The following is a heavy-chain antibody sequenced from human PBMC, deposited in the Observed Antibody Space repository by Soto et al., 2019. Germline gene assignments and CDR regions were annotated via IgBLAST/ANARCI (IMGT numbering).Heavy chain of an antibody. CDR2: IYYSRST. CDR3: ARRAGIRIGYPIDS. V-gene: IGHV4-31*11. J-gene: IGHJ4*02. CDR1: GGSIRSDGSY. D-gene: IGHD5-18*01. Sequence: QVQLQESGPGLVKPSQTLSLTCAVSGGSIRSDGSYWTWLRQLPGGGLEWMSYIYYSRSTSYNPSLESGASISVDSSENQFSLRLTSVTAADTAVYYCARRAGIRIGYPIDSWGQGTLVTVSS.